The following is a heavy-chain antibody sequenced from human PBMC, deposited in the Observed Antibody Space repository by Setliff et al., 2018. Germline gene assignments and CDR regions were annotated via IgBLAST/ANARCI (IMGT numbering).Heavy chain of an antibody. D-gene: IGHD5-12*01. V-gene: IGHV4-4*07. Sequence: SETLSLTCTVSGGSIINSYYWSWIRQPAGKGLGWIGRISTSGNTNYNPSLKSRVTVSLDTSKNQFSLKLTSMTAADTAVYYCARDQWVRSPPLYFSYSMDVWGQGTTVTVSS. CDR1: GGSIINSYY. J-gene: IGHJ6*02. CDR2: ISTSGNT. CDR3: ARDQWVRSPPLYFSYSMDV.